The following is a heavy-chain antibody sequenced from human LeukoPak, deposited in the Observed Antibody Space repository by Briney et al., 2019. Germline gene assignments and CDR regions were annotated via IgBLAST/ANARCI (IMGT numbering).Heavy chain of an antibody. CDR3: AKDYGGNLLYYYYYGMDV. J-gene: IGHJ6*02. CDR2: ISYDGSNK. Sequence: PGRSLRLSCAASGFTFSSYGMHWVRQAPGKGLEWVAVISYDGSNKYYADSVKGRFTISRDNSKNTLYLQMNSLRAEDTAVYYRAKDYGGNLLYYYYYGMDVWGQGTTVTVSS. CDR1: GFTFSSYG. D-gene: IGHD4-23*01. V-gene: IGHV3-30*18.